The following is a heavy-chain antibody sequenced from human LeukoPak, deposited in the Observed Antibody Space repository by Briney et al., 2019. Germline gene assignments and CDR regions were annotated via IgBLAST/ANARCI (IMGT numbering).Heavy chain of an antibody. J-gene: IGHJ4*02. Sequence: GGSLRLSCAASGFTFDDYAMHWVRQAPGKGLEWVSLISGDGGSTYYADSVKGRFTISRDNSKNSLYLQMNSLRTEDTALYYCAKGRGRVVGTWHPHRWGQGTLVTVSS. CDR2: ISGDGGST. CDR3: AKGRGRVVGTWHPHR. V-gene: IGHV3-43*02. D-gene: IGHD6-19*01. CDR1: GFTFDDYA.